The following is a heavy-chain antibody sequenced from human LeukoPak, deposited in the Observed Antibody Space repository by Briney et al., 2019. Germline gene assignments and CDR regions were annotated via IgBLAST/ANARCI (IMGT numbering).Heavy chain of an antibody. CDR2: ISYDGSNK. D-gene: IGHD6-19*01. Sequence: GGSLRLSCAASGSTFSSYGMHWVRQAPGKGLEWVAVISYDGSNKYYVDSVKGRFTISRDNSKNTLYLQMNSLRAEDTAVYYCAKDSGYSSGWQADYWGQGTLVTVSS. CDR1: GSTFSSYG. J-gene: IGHJ4*02. V-gene: IGHV3-30*18. CDR3: AKDSGYSSGWQADY.